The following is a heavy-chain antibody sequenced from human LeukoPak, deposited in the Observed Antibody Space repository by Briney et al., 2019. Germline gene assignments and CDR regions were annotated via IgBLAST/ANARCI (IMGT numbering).Heavy chain of an antibody. V-gene: IGHV3-74*01. Sequence: GRSLRLSCAASGFTFSSYWMHWVRQAPGKGRVLVSHINSDGSSTCYADSVKSRFTISRNNAKNTLYLQMSSLRAEDTAVYYCARDPAYYDSSGLTDYWGQGTLVTVS. D-gene: IGHD3-22*01. CDR2: INSDGSST. CDR1: GFTFSSYW. CDR3: ARDPAYYDSSGLTDY. J-gene: IGHJ4*02.